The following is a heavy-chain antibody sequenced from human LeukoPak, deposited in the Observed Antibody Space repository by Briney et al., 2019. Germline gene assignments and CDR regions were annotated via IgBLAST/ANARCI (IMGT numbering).Heavy chain of an antibody. Sequence: SETLSLTCTVSGGSISSYYWSWLRQPPGKGLEYIGYTHYSGATNYNPSLKSRVTISVDTSKNQFSLKLSSVTAADTAVYYCAREGAAGMVNYWGQGTLVTVSS. D-gene: IGHD6-13*01. CDR2: THYSGAT. V-gene: IGHV4-59*01. J-gene: IGHJ4*02. CDR3: AREGAAGMVNY. CDR1: GGSISSYY.